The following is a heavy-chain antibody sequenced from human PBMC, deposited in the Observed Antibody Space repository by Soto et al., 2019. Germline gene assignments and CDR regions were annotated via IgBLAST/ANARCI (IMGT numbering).Heavy chain of an antibody. CDR3: ARDGYCSGGSCYHDYYGMDV. Sequence: QVQLVQSGAEVKKPGASVKVSCKASGYTFTSYGISWVRQAPGQGLEWMGWSSAYNGNTNYAQKLQGRVTMTTDTSTSTAYMELRSLRSDDTAVYYCARDGYCSGGSCYHDYYGMDVWGQGTTVTVSS. CDR1: GYTFTSYG. J-gene: IGHJ6*02. CDR2: SSAYNGNT. D-gene: IGHD2-15*01. V-gene: IGHV1-18*01.